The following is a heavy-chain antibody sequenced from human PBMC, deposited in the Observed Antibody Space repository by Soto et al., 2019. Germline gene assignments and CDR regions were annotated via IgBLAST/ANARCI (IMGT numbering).Heavy chain of an antibody. CDR3: ARVYVLRYFDWSYQFDY. CDR1: GFTFSSYW. V-gene: IGHV3-7*01. CDR2: IKQDGSEK. Sequence: GGSLRLSCAASGFTFSSYWMSWVRQAPGKGLEWVANIKQDGSEKYYVDSVKGRFTISRDNAKNSLYLQMNSLRAEDTAVYYCARVYVLRYFDWSYQFDYWGQGTLVTVSS. D-gene: IGHD3-9*01. J-gene: IGHJ4*02.